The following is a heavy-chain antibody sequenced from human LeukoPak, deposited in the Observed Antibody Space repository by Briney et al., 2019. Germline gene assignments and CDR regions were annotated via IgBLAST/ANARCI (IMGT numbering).Heavy chain of an antibody. CDR3: ARDGSRGDGYNLSYYYYYGMDV. D-gene: IGHD5-24*01. CDR2: ISYDGSNK. J-gene: IGHJ6*02. V-gene: IGHV3-30-3*01. Sequence: GGSLRLSCAASGFTFSSYAMHWVRQAPGKGLEWVAVISYDGSNKYYADSVKGRFTISRDNSNNTLYLQMNSLRAEDTAVYYCARDGSRGDGYNLSYYYYYGMDVWGQGTTVTVSS. CDR1: GFTFSSYA.